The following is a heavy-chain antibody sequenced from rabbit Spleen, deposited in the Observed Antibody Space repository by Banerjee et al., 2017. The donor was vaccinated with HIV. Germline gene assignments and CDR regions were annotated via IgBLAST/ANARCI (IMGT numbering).Heavy chain of an antibody. CDR3: ARASYYSGCSLGL. CDR1: GFSFSSSDY. V-gene: IGHV1S40*01. D-gene: IGHD4-1*01. Sequence: QSLEESGGDLVKPGASLTLTCTASGFSFSSSDYMCWVRQAPGKGLEWIGCIDIDDGSTYYASWAKGRFTISKTSSTTVTLKMTSLTAADTATYFCARASYYSGCSLGLWGQGTLVTVS. J-gene: IGHJ3*01. CDR2: IDIDDGST.